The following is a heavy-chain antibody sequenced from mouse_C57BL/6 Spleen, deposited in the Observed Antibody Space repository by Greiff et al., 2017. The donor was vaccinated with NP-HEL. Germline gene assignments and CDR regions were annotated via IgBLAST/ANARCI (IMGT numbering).Heavy chain of an antibody. CDR2: IRNKANGYTT. D-gene: IGHD1-1*01. Sequence: EVQRVESGGGLVQPGGSLSLSCAASGFTFTDYYMSWVRQPPGKALEWLGFIRNKANGYTTEYSASVKGRFTISRDNSQSILYLQMNALRAEDSATYYCARSTVAYFDYWGQGTTLTVSS. CDR1: GFTFTDYY. CDR3: ARSTVAYFDY. J-gene: IGHJ2*01. V-gene: IGHV7-3*01.